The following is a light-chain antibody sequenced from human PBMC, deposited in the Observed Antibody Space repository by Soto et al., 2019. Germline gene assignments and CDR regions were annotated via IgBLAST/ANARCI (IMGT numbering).Light chain of an antibody. V-gene: IGLV1-47*01. Sequence: QSVLTQPPSASGTPGQRVTISCSGSSSNIGSNYVYWYQQLPGTAPKLLIYRNNQRPSGVPDRFSGSKSGTSASLAVSGHRSEDEADYYCAAWDDSLSGYVFATGTKVTVL. CDR2: RNN. CDR1: SSNIGSNY. CDR3: AAWDDSLSGYV. J-gene: IGLJ1*01.